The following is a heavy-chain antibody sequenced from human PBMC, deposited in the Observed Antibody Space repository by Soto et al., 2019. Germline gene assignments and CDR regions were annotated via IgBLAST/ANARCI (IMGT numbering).Heavy chain of an antibody. CDR2: ISGSGGST. CDR3: AKTTLYSNYVLGAFDI. J-gene: IGHJ3*02. V-gene: IGHV3-23*01. Sequence: PVGSLRLSGAASGFTFSSYAMSWVRQAPGKGLEWVSAISGSGGSTYYADSVKGRFTISRDNSKNTLYLQMNSLRAEDTAVYYCAKTTLYSNYVLGAFDIWGQGTMVTVSS. CDR1: GFTFSSYA. D-gene: IGHD4-4*01.